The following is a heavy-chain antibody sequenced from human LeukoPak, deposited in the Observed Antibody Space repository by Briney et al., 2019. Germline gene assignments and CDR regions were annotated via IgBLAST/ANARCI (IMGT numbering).Heavy chain of an antibody. D-gene: IGHD2-21*01. CDR3: ARDYSAYYYYMDV. Sequence: TGGSLRLSCAASGFTFSSYSMNWVRQAPGKGLEWVSYISSSSSTIYYADSVKGRFTISRDNAKNSLYLQMNSLRAEDTAVYYCARDYSAYYYYMDVWGKGTTVTVSS. J-gene: IGHJ6*03. CDR1: GFTFSSYS. CDR2: ISSSSSTI. V-gene: IGHV3-48*01.